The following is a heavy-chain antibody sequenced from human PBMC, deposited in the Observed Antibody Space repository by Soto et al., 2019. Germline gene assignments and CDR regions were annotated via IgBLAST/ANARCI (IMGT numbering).Heavy chain of an antibody. J-gene: IGHJ4*02. D-gene: IGHD2-15*01. CDR2: IYWDDDK. CDR1: GFSLSTSGVG. Sequence: QITLKESGPTLVKPTQTLTLTCTFSGFSLSTSGVGVGWIRQPPGKALEWLALIYWDDDKRYSPSLKRRLTITKDTSKNQVVLTMTHMDPVDTATYYCEHRPSYCSGGSCYSGFDYWGQGTLVTVSS. CDR3: EHRPSYCSGGSCYSGFDY. V-gene: IGHV2-5*02.